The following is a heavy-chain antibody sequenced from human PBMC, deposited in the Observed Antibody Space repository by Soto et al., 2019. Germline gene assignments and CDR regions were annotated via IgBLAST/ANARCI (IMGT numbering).Heavy chain of an antibody. Sequence: QVQLVQSGAEVKKPGASVKVSCEASGYTFTSYGISWVRQAPGQGLEWMGWISAYNGNTNYAQKLQGRVTMTTDTSTSTAYMELRSLRSDDTAVYYCAKGVDVLWWNYYYYGMDVWGQGTTVTVSS. CDR2: ISAYNGNT. CDR1: GYTFTSYG. D-gene: IGHD3-10*01. J-gene: IGHJ6*02. CDR3: AKGVDVLWWNYYYYGMDV. V-gene: IGHV1-18*01.